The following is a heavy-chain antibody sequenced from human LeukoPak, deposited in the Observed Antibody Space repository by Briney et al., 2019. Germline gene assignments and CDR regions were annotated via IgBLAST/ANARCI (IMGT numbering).Heavy chain of an antibody. J-gene: IGHJ4*02. CDR2: ISSSSSYI. Sequence: GGSLRLSCAASGFTFSSYSMNWVRQAPGKGLEWVSSISSSSSYIYYADSVKGRFTISRDNAKNSLYLQMNSLRAEDTAVYYCAKDIHGDYGGIDYWGQGTLVTVSS. CDR3: AKDIHGDYGGIDY. D-gene: IGHD4-17*01. V-gene: IGHV3-21*01. CDR1: GFTFSSYS.